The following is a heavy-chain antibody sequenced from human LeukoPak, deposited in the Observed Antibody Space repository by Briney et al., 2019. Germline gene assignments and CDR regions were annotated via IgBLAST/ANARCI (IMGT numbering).Heavy chain of an antibody. CDR3: ARAPTGYSNVHDAFDI. CDR2: INHSGST. CDR1: ARSFTGYY. V-gene: IGHV4-34*01. J-gene: IGHJ3*02. Sequence: SQTLSLTWAVYARSFTGYYWGSVHQPPGKWLEWIGEINHSGSTNYNPSLKSRVTIPVDTSKNQFSLKLSSVTAADTAVYYCARAPTGYSNVHDAFDIWGQGTMVTVSS. D-gene: IGHD5-18*01.